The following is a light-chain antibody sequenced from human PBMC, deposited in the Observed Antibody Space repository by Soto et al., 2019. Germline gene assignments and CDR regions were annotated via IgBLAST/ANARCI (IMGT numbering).Light chain of an antibody. Sequence: QSVLTQPPSVSGAPGQRVTISCTGSSSNIGAGYDVHWYQQPPGTAPKLLIYGNSNRPSGVPDRFSGSKSVTSASLAITGLQADDEADYYCQSYDSSLSGVVFGGGTKLTVL. J-gene: IGLJ2*01. CDR1: SSNIGAGYD. CDR2: GNS. CDR3: QSYDSSLSGVV. V-gene: IGLV1-40*01.